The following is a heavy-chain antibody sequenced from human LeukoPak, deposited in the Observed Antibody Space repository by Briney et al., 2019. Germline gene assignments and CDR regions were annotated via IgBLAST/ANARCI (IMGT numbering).Heavy chain of an antibody. CDR2: INPDDGDT. J-gene: IGHJ4*02. CDR3: ARANFLYCSSSTCLFDY. Sequence: ASVKVSCKASGYTFTDYYMHWVRQAPGQGFEWMGWINPDDGDTNYAQKFQGRVTMTRDTSISAAHMEVSRLRSDDTAVYYCARANFLYCSSSTCLFDYWGQGTLVTVSS. CDR1: GYTFTDYY. V-gene: IGHV1-2*02. D-gene: IGHD2-2*01.